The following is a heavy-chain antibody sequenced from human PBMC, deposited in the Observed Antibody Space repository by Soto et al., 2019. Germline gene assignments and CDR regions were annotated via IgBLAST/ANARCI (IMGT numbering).Heavy chain of an antibody. CDR3: AGGKTSYSSYDY. Sequence: EVQLLESGGGLVQPGGSLRLSCAASGFTFSSYAMSWVRQAPGKGLEWVSAISGSGGSTYYADSVKGRFTISRDNSKNTLYLQTNSLRAEDTAVYYCAGGKTSYSSYDYWGQGTLVTVSS. CDR2: ISGSGGST. V-gene: IGHV3-23*01. D-gene: IGHD6-6*01. J-gene: IGHJ4*02. CDR1: GFTFSSYA.